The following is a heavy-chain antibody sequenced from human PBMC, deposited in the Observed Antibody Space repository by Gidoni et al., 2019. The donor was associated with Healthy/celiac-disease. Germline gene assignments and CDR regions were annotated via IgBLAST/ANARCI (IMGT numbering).Heavy chain of an antibody. J-gene: IGHJ4*02. CDR2: IYYSGST. D-gene: IGHD4-17*01. Sequence: QLQLQESGPGLVKPSETLSLTFTVSGGSISRSSYYGGWIRPPPGKGLEWIGSIYYSGSTYYNPALKSRVTISVDTSKNQFSLKLSSVTAADTAVYYCANQHDYGDYRFDYWGQGTLVTVSS. V-gene: IGHV4-39*01. CDR3: ANQHDYGDYRFDY. CDR1: GGSISRSSYY.